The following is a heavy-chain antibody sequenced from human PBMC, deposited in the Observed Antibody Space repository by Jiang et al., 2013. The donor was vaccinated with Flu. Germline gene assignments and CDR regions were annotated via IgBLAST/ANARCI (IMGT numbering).Heavy chain of an antibody. CDR1: GGTFSNDG. CDR3: ARETPGGQNAFDI. Sequence: PGSSVKVSCKASGGTFSNDGISWVRQAPGQGLEWMGRIIPLLSITKYAQKVQGRVTITAEKSTSTVYMELSSLRSEDTAIYHCARETPGGQNAFDIWGQGTAVTVSS. CDR2: IIPLLSIT. J-gene: IGHJ3*02. D-gene: IGHD2-15*01. V-gene: IGHV1-69*04.